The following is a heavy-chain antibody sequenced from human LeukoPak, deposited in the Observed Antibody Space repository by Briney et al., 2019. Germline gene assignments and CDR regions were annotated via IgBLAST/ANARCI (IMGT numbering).Heavy chain of an antibody. Sequence: SVKVSCKASGGTFSSYAISWVRQAPGQGLEWMGRIIPILGMANYAQKFQGRVTITADKSTSTAYMELSSLRSEDTAVYYCARDLGYSGHERNGDYWGQGTLATVSS. D-gene: IGHD5-12*01. J-gene: IGHJ4*02. V-gene: IGHV1-69*04. CDR1: GGTFSSYA. CDR2: IIPILGMA. CDR3: ARDLGYSGHERNGDY.